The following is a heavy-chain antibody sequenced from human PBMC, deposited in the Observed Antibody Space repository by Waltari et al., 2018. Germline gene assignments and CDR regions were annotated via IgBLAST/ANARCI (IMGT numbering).Heavy chain of an antibody. V-gene: IGHV4-61*02. CDR2: IYTSGST. D-gene: IGHD1-26*01. CDR3: ARDLRVGAMYYFDY. J-gene: IGHJ4*02. CDR1: GGSISSGSYY. Sequence: QVQLQESGPGLVKPSQTLSLTCTVSGGSISSGSYYWRWTRQPAGKGLEWIGRIYTSGSTNYNPSLKSRVTISVDTSKNQFSLKLSSVTAADTAVYYCARDLRVGAMYYFDYWGQGTLVTVSS.